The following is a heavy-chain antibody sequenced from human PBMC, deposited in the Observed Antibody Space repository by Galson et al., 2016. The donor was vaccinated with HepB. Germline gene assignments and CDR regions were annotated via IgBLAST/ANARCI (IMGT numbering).Heavy chain of an antibody. J-gene: IGHJ4*02. D-gene: IGHD3-16*01. CDR3: ARRPSGGSHYFDF. V-gene: IGHV2-5*02. CDR1: GFSLTDGGVA. Sequence: PALVKPTQTVTLTCTFSGFSLTDGGVAVGWIRQPPRKALEWLALIYWAGDKRYTTSLRDRLAITHDTPKNHVVLTMTNVAPVDTGTYFCARRPSGGSHYFDFWGQGTLVTVSS. CDR2: IYWAGDK.